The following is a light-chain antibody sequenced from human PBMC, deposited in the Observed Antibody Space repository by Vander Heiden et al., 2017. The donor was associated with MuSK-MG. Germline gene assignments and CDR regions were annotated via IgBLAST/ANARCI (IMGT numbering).Light chain of an antibody. CDR2: AAS. J-gene: IGKJ3*01. Sequence: DIQMTQSPSSLSASVGARVTITCRASQSISSYLNWYQQTPGKAPKLLIYAASSLQSGVPSRFSGSGSGTDFTLTISSLQPEDFATYYGQQSYSTLFTFGPGTKVDIK. V-gene: IGKV1-39*01. CDR1: QSISSY. CDR3: QQSYSTLFT.